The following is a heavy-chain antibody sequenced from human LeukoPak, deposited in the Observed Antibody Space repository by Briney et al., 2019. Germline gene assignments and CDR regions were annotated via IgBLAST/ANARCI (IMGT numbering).Heavy chain of an antibody. J-gene: IGHJ3*02. D-gene: IGHD2-2*01. V-gene: IGHV1-46*01. CDR1: GYTFTNYY. CDR3: ATQYCSSTSCYHIRGDAFDI. Sequence: GASVKVSCKASGYTFTNYYIHWVRQAPGQGLEWMGIINPSGGSTIYAQKFQGRVTMTEDTSTDTAYMELSSLRSEDTAVYYCATQYCSSTSCYHIRGDAFDIWGQGTMVTVSS. CDR2: INPSGGST.